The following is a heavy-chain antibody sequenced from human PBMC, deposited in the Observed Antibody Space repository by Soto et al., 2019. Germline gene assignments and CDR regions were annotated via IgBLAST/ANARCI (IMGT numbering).Heavy chain of an antibody. CDR3: ARGRGYSYGPYYFDY. Sequence: QVQLQESGPGLVKPSGTLSLTCAVSGGSISSSNWWSWVRQPPGKGLEWIGEIYYSGTTYHNPSLRSRLTISGDASKNQFSLKLSSVTDADTALYYCARGRGYSYGPYYFDYWGQGTLVTVSS. V-gene: IGHV4-4*02. CDR1: GGSISSSNW. D-gene: IGHD5-18*01. J-gene: IGHJ4*02. CDR2: IYYSGTT.